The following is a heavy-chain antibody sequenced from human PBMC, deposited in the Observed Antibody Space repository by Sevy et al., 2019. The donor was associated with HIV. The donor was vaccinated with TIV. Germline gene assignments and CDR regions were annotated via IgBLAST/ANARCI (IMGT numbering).Heavy chain of an antibody. CDR1: GFTFSDYY. CDR3: ASDGGCSSTSCLLYFDS. J-gene: IGHJ4*02. Sequence: GGSLRLSCVASGFTFSDYYMNWVRQAPGKGLEWVSSISGRSSYIHYAESVRGRFTISRDNAKNSLYLQMNSLRVDDTAVYFCASDGGCSSTSCLLYFDSWGQGALVTVSS. CDR2: ISGRSSYI. V-gene: IGHV3-21*01. D-gene: IGHD2-2*01.